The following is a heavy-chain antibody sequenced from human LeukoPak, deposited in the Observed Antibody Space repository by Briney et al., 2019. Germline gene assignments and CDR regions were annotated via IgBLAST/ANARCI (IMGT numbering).Heavy chain of an antibody. CDR1: GFTFSSYA. CDR3: ARIAVRNPFDY. D-gene: IGHD2-21*01. V-gene: IGHV3-30-3*01. CDR2: ISYDGSNK. J-gene: IGHJ4*02. Sequence: PGGSLRLSCAASGFTFSSYAMHWVRQAPGKGLEWVAVISYDGSNKYYADSVKGRFTISRDNSKNTLYLQMNSLRAEDTAVYYCARIAVRNPFDYWGQGTLVTVPS.